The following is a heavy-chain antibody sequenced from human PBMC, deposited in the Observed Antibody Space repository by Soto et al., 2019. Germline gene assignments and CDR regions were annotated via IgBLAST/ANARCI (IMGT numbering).Heavy chain of an antibody. Sequence: AGSLRISCASSGFTFNSYAMSLVRQTPGKWLEWVSAISGSGGSTYYADSVKCRFTISRDNSKNTLYLQMHRLRSEDTAIYFGAKDMGLRYFDWLYSYWGKGSLVTVSS. CDR2: ISGSGGST. J-gene: IGHJ4*02. D-gene: IGHD3-9*01. CDR1: GFTFNSYA. CDR3: AKDMGLRYFDWLYSY. V-gene: IGHV3-23*01.